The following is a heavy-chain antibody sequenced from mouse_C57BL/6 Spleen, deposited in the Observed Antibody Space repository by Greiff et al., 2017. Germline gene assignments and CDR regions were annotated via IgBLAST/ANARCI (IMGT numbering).Heavy chain of an antibody. V-gene: IGHV5-17*01. D-gene: IGHD3-2*02. J-gene: IGHJ2*01. CDR1: GFTFSDYG. CDR3: ARGGAAQATFDY. CDR2: ISSGSSTI. Sequence: EVKVEESGGGLVKPGGSLKLSCAASGFTFSDYGMHWVRQAPEKGLEWVAYISSGSSTIYYADTVKGRFTISRDNAKNTLFLQMTSLRSEDTAMYYCARGGAAQATFDYWGQGTTLTVSS.